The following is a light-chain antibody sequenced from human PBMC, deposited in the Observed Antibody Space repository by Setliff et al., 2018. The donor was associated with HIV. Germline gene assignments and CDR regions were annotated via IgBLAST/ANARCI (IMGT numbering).Light chain of an antibody. CDR1: SSDVGRYNL. J-gene: IGLJ1*01. CDR2: DVS. Sequence: QSALAQPASVSGSPGQSITISCTGTSSDVGRYNLVSWYQQHPGKAPKLMIYDVSKRPSGVSNRFSGSKSGNTASLTISGLQAEDKSDYFCCSYAGGSTYVFGTGTKVTVL. V-gene: IGLV2-23*02. CDR3: CSYAGGSTYV.